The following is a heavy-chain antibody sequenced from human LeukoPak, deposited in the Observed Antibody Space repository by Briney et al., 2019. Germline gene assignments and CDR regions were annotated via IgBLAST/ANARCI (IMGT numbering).Heavy chain of an antibody. Sequence: PSETLSLTCTVSGGSINSYFWSWIRQPAGKGLEWIGRIYTSGSTNYNPSLKSRVSMSVDTSKNQFSLKLSSVTAADTAVYYCAIAEDYSRSSISDYWGQGTLVTVSS. CDR2: IYTSGST. V-gene: IGHV4-4*07. CDR3: AIAEDYSRSSISDY. D-gene: IGHD6-6*01. CDR1: GGSINSYF. J-gene: IGHJ4*02.